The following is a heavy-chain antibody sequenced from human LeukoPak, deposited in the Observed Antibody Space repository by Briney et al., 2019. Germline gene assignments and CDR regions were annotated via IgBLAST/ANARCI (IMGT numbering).Heavy chain of an antibody. V-gene: IGHV1-2*02. CDR2: INPNSGGT. J-gene: IGHJ6*02. CDR3: GRSDYYYYGMDV. D-gene: IGHD2-21*01. Sequence: ASVKVSCKASGYTFTGYYMHWVRQAPGQGLEWMGWINPNSGGTNYAQKFQGRVTMTGDTSISTAYMELSRLRSDDTAVYYCGRSDYYYYGMDVWGQGITVTVSS. CDR1: GYTFTGYY.